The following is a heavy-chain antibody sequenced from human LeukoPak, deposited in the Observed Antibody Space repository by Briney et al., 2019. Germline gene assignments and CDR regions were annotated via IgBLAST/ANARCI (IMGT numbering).Heavy chain of an antibody. Sequence: ASVKVSCKASGYTFTSYGISWVRQAPGQGLEWMGWISAYNGNTTYAKKLQGRVTMTTDTSTSTAYMELRSLRSDDTAVYYCARVGVDYYYYYYGMDVWGQGTTVTVSS. D-gene: IGHD3-16*01. CDR2: ISAYNGNT. CDR1: GYTFTSYG. V-gene: IGHV1-18*01. J-gene: IGHJ6*02. CDR3: ARVGVDYYYYYYGMDV.